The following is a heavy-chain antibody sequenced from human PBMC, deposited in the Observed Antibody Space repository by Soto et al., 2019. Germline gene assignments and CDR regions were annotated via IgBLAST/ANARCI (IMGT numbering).Heavy chain of an antibody. V-gene: IGHV4-39*01. J-gene: IGHJ4*02. CDR1: GGSISSSSYY. D-gene: IGHD1-7*01. Sequence: QLQLQESGPGLVKPSETLSLTCTVSGGSISSSSYYWGWIRQPPGKGLEWIGSIYYSGSTYYNPSLKSRVTISVDTSKNQFSLKLSSVTAADTAVYYCARQLELRASPLLYFDYWGQGTLVTVSS. CDR2: IYYSGST. CDR3: ARQLELRASPLLYFDY.